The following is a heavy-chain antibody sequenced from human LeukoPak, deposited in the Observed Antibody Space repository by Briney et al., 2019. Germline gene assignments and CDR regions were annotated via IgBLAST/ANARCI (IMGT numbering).Heavy chain of an antibody. V-gene: IGHV4-59*01. D-gene: IGHD2-15*01. J-gene: IGHJ3*02. CDR2: IYYSGST. Sequence: PSETLSLTCTVSGGSISSYYWSWIRQPPGKGLEWIGYIYYSGSTDYNPSLKSRVTISVDTSKNQFSLKLSSVTAADTAVYYCARDGDCSGGSCYSNAFDIWGQGTMVTVSS. CDR3: ARDGDCSGGSCYSNAFDI. CDR1: GGSISSYY.